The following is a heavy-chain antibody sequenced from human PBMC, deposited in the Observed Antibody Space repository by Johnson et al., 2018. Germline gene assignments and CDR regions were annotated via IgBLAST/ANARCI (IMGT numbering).Heavy chain of an antibody. CDR3: ARASDFWSGYYWSYYYYYMDV. V-gene: IGHV3-7*01. CDR2: IKQDGREK. D-gene: IGHD3-3*01. J-gene: IGHJ6*03. CDR1: GFTFSSYW. Sequence: VQLVQAGGGLVQPGGSLRLSCAASGFTFSSYWMSWVRQAPGKGLEWVANIKQDGREKYYVDSVKGRFPISRDNAKNSLYLQMKSLRAEDTAVYYCARASDFWSGYYWSYYYYYMDVWGKGTTVTVSS.